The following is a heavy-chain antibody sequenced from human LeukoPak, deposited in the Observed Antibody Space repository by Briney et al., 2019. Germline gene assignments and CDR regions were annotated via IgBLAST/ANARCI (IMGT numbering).Heavy chain of an antibody. J-gene: IGHJ4*02. D-gene: IGHD6-19*01. CDR3: ATKEPSTSGWSY. CDR2: IKEDGSEK. Sequence: QPGGSLSLSCAASGFTFNRDWTAWVRQAPGKGLGWVANIKEDGSEKNYVDSVKGRFTISRDNAVNSVYLQMNDLRAEDTGVYYCATKEPSTSGWSYWGQGTLVTVSS. V-gene: IGHV3-7*01. CDR1: GFTFNRDW.